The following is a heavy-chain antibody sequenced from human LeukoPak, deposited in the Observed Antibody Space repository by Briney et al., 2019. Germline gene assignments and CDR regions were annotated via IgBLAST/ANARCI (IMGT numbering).Heavy chain of an antibody. CDR3: ARGNDFGDYALDDY. V-gene: IGHV3-30-3*01. CDR1: GFTFSSYW. Sequence: GGSLRLSCAASGFTFSSYWMSWVRQAPARGLEWVSFISYDGTNKYYADSVKGRFIISRDNSKNTLYLQVNSLRPEDTAVYYCARGNDFGDYALDDYWGQGTLVTVST. CDR2: ISYDGTNK. D-gene: IGHD4-17*01. J-gene: IGHJ4*02.